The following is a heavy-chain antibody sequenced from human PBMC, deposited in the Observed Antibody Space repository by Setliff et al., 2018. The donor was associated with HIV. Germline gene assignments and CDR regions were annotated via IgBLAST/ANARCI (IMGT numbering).Heavy chain of an antibody. CDR1: GGSISSHY. J-gene: IGHJ5*02. V-gene: IGHV4-59*11. D-gene: IGHD6-19*01. CDR3: AREGLAVAGLNWYDP. CDR2: IYYSGST. Sequence: PSETLSLTCTVSGGSISSHYWSWIRQPPGKGLEWIGSIYYSGSTNYNPSLKSRVTISVDTSKNQFSPKLSSVTAADTAVYYCAREGLAVAGLNWYDPWGQGTLVTVSS.